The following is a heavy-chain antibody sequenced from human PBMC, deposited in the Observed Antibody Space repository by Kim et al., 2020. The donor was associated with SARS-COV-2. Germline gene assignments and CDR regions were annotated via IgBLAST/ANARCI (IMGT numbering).Heavy chain of an antibody. Sequence: ASVKVSCKASGYTFTTYDMHWVRQAPGQSLEWMGWINADNGHTKYSHKFQGRVTTTRDTSASTAYMEMSSLRSEDTAVYYCARGWFGKNYFDYWGQGTLGTVSS. CDR2: INADNGHT. J-gene: IGHJ4*02. V-gene: IGHV1-3*01. CDR3: ARGWFGKNYFDY. D-gene: IGHD3-10*01. CDR1: GYTFTTYD.